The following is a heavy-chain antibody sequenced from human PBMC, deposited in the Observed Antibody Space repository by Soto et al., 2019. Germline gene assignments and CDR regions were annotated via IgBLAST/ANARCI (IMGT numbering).Heavy chain of an antibody. V-gene: IGHV3-74*01. Sequence: LRLSCAASGFTFSSYWMHWVRQAPGKGLVWVSRTNSDGSSTSYADSVKGRFTISRDNAKNTLYLQMNSLRAEDTAVYYCARGYSSGWFQVGAFDIWGQGTMVTVSS. CDR1: GFTFSSYW. CDR2: TNSDGSST. CDR3: ARGYSSGWFQVGAFDI. D-gene: IGHD6-19*01. J-gene: IGHJ3*02.